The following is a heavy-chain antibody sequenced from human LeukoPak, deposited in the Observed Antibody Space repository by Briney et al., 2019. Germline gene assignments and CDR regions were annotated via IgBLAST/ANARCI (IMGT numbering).Heavy chain of an antibody. V-gene: IGHV1-3*01. CDR1: GYTFTSYA. D-gene: IGHD3-22*01. CDR3: ARAQARALTGTARNYYDSSGYYPY. CDR2: INAGNGNT. Sequence: GASVKVSCKASGYTFTSYAMHWVRQAPGQRLEWMGWINAGNGNTKYSQKFQGRVTITRDTSASTAYMELSSLRSEDTAVYYCARAQARALTGTARNYYDSSGYYPYWGQGTLVTLSS. J-gene: IGHJ4*02.